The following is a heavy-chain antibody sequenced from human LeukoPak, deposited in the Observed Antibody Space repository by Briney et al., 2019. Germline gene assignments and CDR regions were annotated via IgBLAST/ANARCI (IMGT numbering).Heavy chain of an antibody. CDR1: GFTFSSYG. CDR2: IRYGGSNK. Sequence: GGSLRLSCAASGFTFSSYGMHWVRQAPGKGPEWVAFIRYGGSNKYYADSVKGRFTISRDNSKNTLYLQMNSLRAEDTAVYYCAKDRVDTAMTRYFDYGGQGTLVTVSS. J-gene: IGHJ4*02. V-gene: IGHV3-30*02. D-gene: IGHD5-18*01. CDR3: AKDRVDTAMTRYFDY.